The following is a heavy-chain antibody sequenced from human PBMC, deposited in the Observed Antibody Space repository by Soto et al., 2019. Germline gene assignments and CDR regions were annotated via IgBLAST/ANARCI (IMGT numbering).Heavy chain of an antibody. V-gene: IGHV1-18*01. CDR2: ISAYNGNT. D-gene: IGHD2-8*01. CDR1: GYTFTSYG. J-gene: IGHJ4*02. CDR3: ARDTSYCTNGVCYWFDY. Sequence: QVQLVQSGAEVKKPGASVKVSCKASGYTFTSYGISWVRQAPGQGLEWMGWISAYNGNTNYAQKLQGRVTMTTDTSTSTVYMELRSLRSDDTAVYYCARDTSYCTNGVCYWFDYWGQGTLVTVSS.